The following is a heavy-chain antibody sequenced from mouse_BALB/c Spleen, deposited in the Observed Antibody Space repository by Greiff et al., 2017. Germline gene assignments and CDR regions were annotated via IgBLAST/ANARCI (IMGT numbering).Heavy chain of an antibody. CDR2: INPSTGYT. CDR1: GYTFTSYW. V-gene: IGHV1-7*01. CDR3: ARMDWFAY. Sequence: QVQLQQSGAELAKPGASVKMSCKASGYTFTSYWMHWVKQRPGQGLEWIGYINPSTGYTEYNQKFKDKATLTADKSSSTAYMQLSSLTSEDSAVYYCARMDWFAYWGQGTLVTVSA. J-gene: IGHJ3*01.